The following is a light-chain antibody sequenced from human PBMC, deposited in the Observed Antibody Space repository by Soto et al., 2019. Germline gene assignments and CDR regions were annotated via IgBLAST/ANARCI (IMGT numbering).Light chain of an antibody. CDR3: ASYRSANTLVV. V-gene: IGLV2-14*01. Sequence: QSVLTQPASVSGSPGQSITISCTGTSRDIGNYNYVSWYQHHPGKAPKLMIYEVTSRPSGVSDRFSGSKSGMTASPTISGLQPEDEADFFCASYRSANTLVVFGTGTKVTVL. CDR1: SRDIGNYNY. J-gene: IGLJ1*01. CDR2: EVT.